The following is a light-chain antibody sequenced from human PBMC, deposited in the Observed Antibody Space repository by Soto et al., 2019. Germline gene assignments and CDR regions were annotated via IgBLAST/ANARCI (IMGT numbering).Light chain of an antibody. V-gene: IGKV3-20*01. Sequence: EIVLTKSPCTLSLSAGERSTLSCMASQSVSNNYLAWYQQKPGQAPRLLIYGASNRATGIPDRFSGSGSGTDFTLTISRLEPEDFAVYYCQQYGSSGTFGQGTKVDIK. J-gene: IGKJ1*01. CDR2: GAS. CDR1: QSVSNNY. CDR3: QQYGSSGT.